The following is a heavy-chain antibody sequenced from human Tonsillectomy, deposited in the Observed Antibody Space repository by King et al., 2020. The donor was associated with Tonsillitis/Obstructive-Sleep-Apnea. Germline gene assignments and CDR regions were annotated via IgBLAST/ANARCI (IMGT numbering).Heavy chain of an antibody. J-gene: IGHJ4*02. Sequence: VQLVESGGGLVKPGRSLRLSCTASGFTFGDYAMSWFRQAPGKGLEWVGFIRSKAYGGTTEYAASVKGRFTILRDDSKSIAYLQMNSLKTEDTAVYYCTSFYGGNSDSYFDYWGQGTLVTVSS. V-gene: IGHV3-49*05. D-gene: IGHD4-23*01. CDR3: TSFYGGNSDSYFDY. CDR2: IRSKAYGGTT. CDR1: GFTFGDYA.